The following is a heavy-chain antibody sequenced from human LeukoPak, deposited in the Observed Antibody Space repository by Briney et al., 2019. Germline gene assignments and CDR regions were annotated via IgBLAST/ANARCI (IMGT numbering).Heavy chain of an antibody. CDR2: IVVGSGNT. CDR3: AAGQVYCSSTSCYKGYYYYYYMDV. D-gene: IGHD2-2*02. CDR1: GFTFTSSA. J-gene: IGHJ6*03. Sequence: ASVKVSCKASGFTFTSSAMQWVRQARGQRLEWTGWIVVGSGNTNFAQKFQERVTITRDMSTSTAYMELSSLRSEDTAVYYCAAGQVYCSSTSCYKGYYYYYYMDVWGKGTTVTVSS. V-gene: IGHV1-58*02.